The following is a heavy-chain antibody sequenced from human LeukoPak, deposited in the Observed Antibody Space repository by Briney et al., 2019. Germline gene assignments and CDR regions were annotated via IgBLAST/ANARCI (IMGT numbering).Heavy chain of an antibody. CDR2: FYTSGST. J-gene: IGHJ4*02. V-gene: IGHV4-61*05. CDR3: AGTENDYGDY. CDR1: GGSISSSSYY. Sequence: SETLSLTCTVSGGSISSSSYYWGWIRQPPGKGLEWIGRFYTSGSTNYNPSLKSRVTMSLDTSKNQFSLKLSSVTAADTAVYYCAGTENDYGDYGFQGTLVTVSS.